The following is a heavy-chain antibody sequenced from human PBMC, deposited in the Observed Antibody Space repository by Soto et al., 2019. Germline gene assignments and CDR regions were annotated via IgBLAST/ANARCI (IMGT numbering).Heavy chain of an antibody. V-gene: IGHV1-18*01. CDR2: ISAYNGNT. D-gene: IGHD5-12*01. CDR3: ARDGSGYDSVYYFDY. Sequence: ASVKVSCKASGYTFTSYGISRVRQAPGQGLEWMGWISAYNGNTNYAQKLQGRVTMTTDTSTSTAYMELRSLRSDDTAVYYCARDGSGYDSVYYFDYWGQGTLVTVSS. J-gene: IGHJ4*02. CDR1: GYTFTSYG.